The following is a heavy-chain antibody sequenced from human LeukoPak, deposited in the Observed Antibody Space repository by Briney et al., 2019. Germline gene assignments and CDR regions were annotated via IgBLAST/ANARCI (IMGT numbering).Heavy chain of an antibody. V-gene: IGHV3-66*01. CDR2: IYSGGRT. J-gene: IGHJ4*02. Sequence: GGSLRLSCAASGFTVSSNFMSWVRQAPGKGLEWVSVIYSGGRTYYAASVKGRFTISRDNSKNTLDLQMNSLRAEDTAVYYCARSIAARYFDYWGQGTLVTVSS. CDR1: GFTVSSNF. CDR3: ARSIAARYFDY. D-gene: IGHD6-6*01.